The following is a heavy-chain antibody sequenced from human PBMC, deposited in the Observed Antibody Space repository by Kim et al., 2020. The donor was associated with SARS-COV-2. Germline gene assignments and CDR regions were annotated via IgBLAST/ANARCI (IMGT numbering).Heavy chain of an antibody. V-gene: IGHV1-3*01. D-gene: IGHD3-10*01. Sequence: ASVKVSCKASGYTLSKYAIYWVRQAPGQRLEWMGWINAGTGNTKYSETFQDRVTITWDTSASAASMELSSLRPEDTAMYYCARSNLLRGVYPHVDGLDVW. J-gene: IGHJ3*01. CDR3: ARSNLLRGVYPHVDGLDV. CDR1: GYTLSKYA. CDR2: INAGTGNT.